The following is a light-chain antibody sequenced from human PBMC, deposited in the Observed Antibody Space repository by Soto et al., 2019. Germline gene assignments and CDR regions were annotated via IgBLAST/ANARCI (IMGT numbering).Light chain of an antibody. CDR3: SSFTSSRTYV. V-gene: IGLV2-14*01. CDR2: EVN. J-gene: IGLJ1*01. CDR1: SSDVGAYNY. Sequence: QSVLTQPASVSASPGQSITISCTGTSSDVGAYNYVSWYQQHPGKAPKLMIYEVNNRPSGVSNRFSGSKSGNTASLTISGLQAEDEADYYCSSFTSSRTYVFAAGTKVTVL.